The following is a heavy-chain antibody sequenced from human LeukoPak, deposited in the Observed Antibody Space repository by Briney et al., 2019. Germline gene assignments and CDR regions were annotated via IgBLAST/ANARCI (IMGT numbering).Heavy chain of an antibody. CDR1: GGSISSSNW. CDR2: IYHSGST. CDR3: ARSRTPTDFDY. J-gene: IGHJ4*02. V-gene: IGHV4-4*02. Sequence: SGTLSLTCAVSGGSISSSNWWSWVRQPPGKGLEWIGEIYHSGSTNYNPSLKSRVTISVDTSKNQFSLKLSSVTAADTAVYYCARSRTPTDFDYWGQGTLVTVSS.